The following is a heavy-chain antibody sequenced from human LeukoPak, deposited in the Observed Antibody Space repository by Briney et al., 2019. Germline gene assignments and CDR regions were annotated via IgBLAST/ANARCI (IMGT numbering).Heavy chain of an antibody. J-gene: IGHJ6*04. V-gene: IGHV3-48*03. CDR2: ISNSGSRT. Sequence: GGTLRLSCAASGFTFGSYGMTWVRQAPGKGLQWVAGISNSGSRTQYADSVKGRFTISRDNAKNSLYLQMNSLRAEDTAVYYCAELGITMIGGVWGKGTTVTISS. CDR3: AELGITMIGGV. CDR1: GFTFGSYG. D-gene: IGHD3-10*02.